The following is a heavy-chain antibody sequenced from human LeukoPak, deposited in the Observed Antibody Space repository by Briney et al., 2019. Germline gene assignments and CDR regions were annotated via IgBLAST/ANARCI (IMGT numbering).Heavy chain of an antibody. D-gene: IGHD3-9*01. Sequence: SETLSLTCTVSGGSVSSTEFYWVWIRQPPGKGLQWIGNIYYTGSTYYNPSLNSRVTMSVDTSQNQISLKMTSVTAADTAVYYCARLSKGRYFDYIFDYWGQGTLVTVSS. CDR2: IYYTGST. J-gene: IGHJ4*02. CDR3: ARLSKGRYFDYIFDY. CDR1: GGSVSSTEFY. V-gene: IGHV4-39*01.